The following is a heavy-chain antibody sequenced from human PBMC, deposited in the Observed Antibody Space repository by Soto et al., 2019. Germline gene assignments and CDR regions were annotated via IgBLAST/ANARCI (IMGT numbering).Heavy chain of an antibody. CDR2: ISGSGGST. D-gene: IGHD1-26*01. Sequence: GGSLRLSCAASGFTFSSYAVSWVRQAPGKGLEWVSAISGSGGSTYYADSVKGRFTISRDNSKNTLYLQMNSLRAEDTAVYYCAVVGRISGFDYWGQGTLVTVLL. J-gene: IGHJ4*02. V-gene: IGHV3-23*01. CDR3: AVVGRISGFDY. CDR1: GFTFSSYA.